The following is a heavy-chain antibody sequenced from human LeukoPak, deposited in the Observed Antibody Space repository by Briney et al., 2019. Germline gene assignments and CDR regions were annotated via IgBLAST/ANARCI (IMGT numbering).Heavy chain of an antibody. CDR2: LSDSGGST. Sequence: GGSLRLSCAGSGFSFSTYVLSWVRQAPGKGLEWVSSLSDSGGSTYYADSVKGRFTISRDNSKNTLYLHMNSLRVEDTAVYFCAKVGFLTGSFDSWGQGTLVSVSS. CDR3: AKVGFLTGSFDS. D-gene: IGHD3-9*01. V-gene: IGHV3-23*01. J-gene: IGHJ4*02. CDR1: GFSFSTYV.